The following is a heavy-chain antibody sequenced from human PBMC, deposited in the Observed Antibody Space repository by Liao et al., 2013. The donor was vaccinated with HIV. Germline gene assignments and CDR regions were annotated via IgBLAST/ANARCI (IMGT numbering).Heavy chain of an antibody. CDR1: GGSFSGYY. J-gene: IGHJ6*03. Sequence: QVQLQQWGAGLLKPSETLSLTCAVYGGSFSGYYWSWIRQPPGKGLEWIGEINHSGSTNYNPSLKSRVTISVDTSKNQFSLKLSSVTAADTAVYYCARARGLGYYYMDVWGKGTTVTVSS. CDR3: ARARGLGYYYMDV. CDR2: INHSGST. V-gene: IGHV4-34*01. D-gene: IGHD3-16*01.